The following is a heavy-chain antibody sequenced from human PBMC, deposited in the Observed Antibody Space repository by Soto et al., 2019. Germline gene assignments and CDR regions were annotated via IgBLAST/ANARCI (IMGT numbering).Heavy chain of an antibody. CDR2: IDHSGST. D-gene: IGHD5-12*01. J-gene: IGHJ4*02. CDR3: ARVLRGWLQSVYFDY. CDR1: GGSFSGYY. Sequence: SEPLSLTCAVYGGSFSGYYWSWIHQPPGKGVEWIGEIDHSGSTNYNSSIKSRVTISVDTSKIQFSLKLSSVTAADRVVYYCARVLRGWLQSVYFDYWGQGNLVNVAS. V-gene: IGHV4-34*01.